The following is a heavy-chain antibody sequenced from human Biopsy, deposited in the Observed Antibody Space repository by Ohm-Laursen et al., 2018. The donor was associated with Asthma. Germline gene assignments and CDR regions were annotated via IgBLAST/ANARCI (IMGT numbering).Heavy chain of an antibody. Sequence: RSLRLSCAASGFSFSNFAIHWVRQGPGKGLEWVALVSSDGHNKYYEDSVKGRFTISRDNSRNRLYLQINSLTVEDSAVYFCARQSGQEYGDSIPFDTWGQGTKVAVSS. V-gene: IGHV3-30*03. CDR1: GFSFSNFA. J-gene: IGHJ3*02. D-gene: IGHD3-22*01. CDR2: VSSDGHNK. CDR3: ARQSGQEYGDSIPFDT.